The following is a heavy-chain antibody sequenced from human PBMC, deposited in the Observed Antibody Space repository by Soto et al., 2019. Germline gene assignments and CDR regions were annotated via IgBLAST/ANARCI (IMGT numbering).Heavy chain of an antibody. V-gene: IGHV1-18*04. Sequence: ASLKVSCKASAYTFTSDGINCVRKATGQGLEWMGWISAYNGNTNYAQKLQGRVTMTTDTSTSTAYMEPRSLRSDDTAVYYCARDLVAPAGLAYYSWLDPRGQGLLVT. CDR2: ISAYNGNT. D-gene: IGHD2-2*01. CDR1: AYTFTSDG. CDR3: ARDLVAPAGLAYYSWLDP. J-gene: IGHJ5*02.